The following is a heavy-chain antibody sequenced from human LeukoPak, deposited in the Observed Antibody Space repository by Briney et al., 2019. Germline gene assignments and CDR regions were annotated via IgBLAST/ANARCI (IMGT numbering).Heavy chain of an antibody. CDR1: GGSFSGYY. J-gene: IGHJ6*02. CDR2: INHIGST. V-gene: IGHV4-34*01. CDR3: ARGPPIVVVPAAMLGYYYYGMDV. Sequence: SETLSLTCAVYGGSFSGYYWSWIRQPPGKGLGWIGGINHIGSTNYNPCLKSRVTISVDTSKNQFSLKLSAVTAADTAVYYCARGPPIVVVPAAMLGYYYYGMDVWGQGTTVTVSS. D-gene: IGHD2-2*01.